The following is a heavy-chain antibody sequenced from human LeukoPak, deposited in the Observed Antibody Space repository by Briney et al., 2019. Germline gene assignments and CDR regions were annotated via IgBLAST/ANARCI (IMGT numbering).Heavy chain of an antibody. D-gene: IGHD3-22*01. CDR1: GGSISSYY. CDR2: IYTSGST. V-gene: IGHV4-4*07. CDR3: ARARGDYYDSSGYYPLFDY. Sequence: SETLSPTCTVSGGSISSYYWSWIRQPAGKGLEWIGRIYTSGSTNYNPSLKSRVTMSVDTSKNQFSLKLSSVTAADTAMYYCARARGDYYDSSGYYPLFDYWGPGTLVTVSS. J-gene: IGHJ4*02.